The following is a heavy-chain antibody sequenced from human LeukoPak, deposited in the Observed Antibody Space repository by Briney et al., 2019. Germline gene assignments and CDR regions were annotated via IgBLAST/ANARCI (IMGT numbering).Heavy chain of an antibody. V-gene: IGHV3-21*01. CDR1: GFTLSSYS. D-gene: IGHD6-19*01. Sequence: KPGGSLRLSCAASGFTLSSYSMNWVRQAPGKGLEWVSSISSSSSYIYYADSVKGRFTISRDNAKNSLYLQMNSLRAEDTAVYYCASLRIAVVPGYFDYWGQGTLVTVSS. CDR3: ASLRIAVVPGYFDY. CDR2: ISSSSSYI. J-gene: IGHJ4*02.